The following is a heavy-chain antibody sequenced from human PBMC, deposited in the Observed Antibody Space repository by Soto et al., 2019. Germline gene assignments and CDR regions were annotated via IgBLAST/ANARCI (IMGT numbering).Heavy chain of an antibody. V-gene: IGHV1-2*02. CDR1: GYTFTGYY. CDR3: ARTAMVREGLDP. J-gene: IGHJ5*02. D-gene: IGHD3-10*01. Sequence: ASVKVSCKASGYTFTGYYMHWVRQAPGQGLEWMGWINPNSGGTNYAQKFQGRVTMTRDTSISTAYMELSRLRSDDTAVYYCARTAMVREGLDPWGQGTLVTVSS. CDR2: INPNSGGT.